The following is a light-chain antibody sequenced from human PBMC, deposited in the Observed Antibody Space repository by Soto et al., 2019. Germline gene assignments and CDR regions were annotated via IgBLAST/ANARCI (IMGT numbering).Light chain of an antibody. Sequence: EIVLTQSPGTLSVSPGERATLSCRASQSVGSTFLAWYQQKPGQAPRLLIYGVSKRATGIPDRFSGSGSGTDFILDLSRLEPEDCAVYYCEQFVSAPPRTFGQGTRVEIK. J-gene: IGKJ1*01. CDR3: EQFVSAPPRT. V-gene: IGKV3-20*01. CDR1: QSVGSTF. CDR2: GVS.